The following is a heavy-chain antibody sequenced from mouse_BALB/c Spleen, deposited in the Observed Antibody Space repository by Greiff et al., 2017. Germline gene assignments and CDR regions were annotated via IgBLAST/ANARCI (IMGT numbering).Heavy chain of an antibody. V-gene: IGHV5-17*02. CDR2: ISSGSSTI. D-gene: IGHD1-1*01. CDR3: ARAGLLRYRYYAMDY. Sequence: EVQLVESGGGLVQPGGSRKLSCAASGFTFSSFGMHWVRQAPEKGLEWVAYISSGSSTIYYADTVKGRFTISRDNPKNTLFLQMTSLRSEDTAMYYCARAGLLRYRYYAMDYWGQGTSVTVSA. J-gene: IGHJ4*01. CDR1: GFTFSSFG.